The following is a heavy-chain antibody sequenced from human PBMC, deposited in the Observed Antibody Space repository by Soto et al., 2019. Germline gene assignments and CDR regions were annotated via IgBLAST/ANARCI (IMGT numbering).Heavy chain of an antibody. CDR1: GGSISSSNW. Sequence: KTSETLSLTCAVSGGSISSSNWWSWVRQPPGKGLEWIGEIYHSGSTYYNMSLKSRVAISVDKSNNQFSLKLTSMTAADSAVYYCARVGYTSGHYFDYWGQGTLVTVS. CDR2: IYHSGST. J-gene: IGHJ4*02. CDR3: ARVGYTSGHYFDY. V-gene: IGHV4-4*02. D-gene: IGHD5-18*01.